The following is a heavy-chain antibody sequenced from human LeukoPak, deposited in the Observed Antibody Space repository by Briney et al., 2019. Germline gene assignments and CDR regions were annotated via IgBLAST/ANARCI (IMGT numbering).Heavy chain of an antibody. V-gene: IGHV3-74*01. J-gene: IGHJ4*02. CDR1: GNYW. CDR3: ARESTKYFDY. Sequence: GGSLRLSCAASGNYWMHWVRQAPGKGLVWVSHINSDGSWTSYADSVKGRFTISKDNAKNTVYLQMNSLRAEDTAVYYCARESTKYFDYWGQGTLVTVSS. CDR2: INSDGSWT. D-gene: IGHD1-26*01.